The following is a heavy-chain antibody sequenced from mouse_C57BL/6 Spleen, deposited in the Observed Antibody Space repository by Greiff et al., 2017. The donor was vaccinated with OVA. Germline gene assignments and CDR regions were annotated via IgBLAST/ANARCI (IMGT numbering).Heavy chain of an antibody. D-gene: IGHD1-1*01. Sequence: VQLQQSGPELVKPGASVKISCKASGYAFSSSWMNWVKQRPGKGLEWIGRIYPGDGDTNYNGKFKGKATLTADKSSSTAYMQLSSLTSEDSAVYFCARPPLYYYGSSYWYFDVWGTGTTVTVSS. CDR1: GYAFSSSW. CDR3: ARPPLYYYGSSYWYFDV. CDR2: IYPGDGDT. V-gene: IGHV1-82*01. J-gene: IGHJ1*03.